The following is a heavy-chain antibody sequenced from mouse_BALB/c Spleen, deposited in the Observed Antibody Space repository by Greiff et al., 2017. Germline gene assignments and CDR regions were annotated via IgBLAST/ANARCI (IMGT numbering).Heavy chain of an antibody. CDR1: GYTFTSYV. CDR2: INPYNDGT. J-gene: IGHJ4*01. V-gene: IGHV1-14*01. D-gene: IGHD2-4*01. CDR3: ARYDYLYAMDY. Sequence: VQLKESGPELVKPGASVKMSCKASGYTFTSYVMHWVKQKPGQGLEWIGYINPYNDGTKYNEKFKGKATLTSDKSSSTAYMELSSLTSEDSAVYYCARYDYLYAMDYWGQGTSVTVSS.